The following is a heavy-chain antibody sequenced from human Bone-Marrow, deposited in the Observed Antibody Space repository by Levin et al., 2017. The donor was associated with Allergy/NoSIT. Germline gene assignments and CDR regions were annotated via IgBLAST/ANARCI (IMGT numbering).Heavy chain of an antibody. V-gene: IGHV3-15*01. CDR3: TTTGRKFSTFVDV. Sequence: GESLKISCVASGFTLNNTWMNWVRQAPGKGLEWVGRIKSDIDDGTTDYSAPVQGRFTISRDDLRNTLYLHMDSLQTQDTAMYYCTTTGRKFSTFVDVWGQGTTVAVSS. D-gene: IGHD3-3*01. J-gene: IGHJ6*02. CDR1: GFTLNNTW. CDR2: IKSDIDDGTT.